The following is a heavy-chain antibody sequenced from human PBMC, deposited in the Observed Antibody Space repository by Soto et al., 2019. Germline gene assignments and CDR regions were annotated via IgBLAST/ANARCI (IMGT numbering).Heavy chain of an antibody. CDR2: IYYSGST. D-gene: IGHD6-13*01. Sequence: QVQLQESGPGLVKPSQTLSLTCTVSGGSISSGGYYWGWIRQHPGKGLEWIGYIYYSGSTYYNPSLKIRVTISVDTSKNQFSLKLSSVTAADTAVYYCARGGSSSPYFDSWGQGTLVTVSS. J-gene: IGHJ4*02. CDR3: ARGGSSSPYFDS. V-gene: IGHV4-31*03. CDR1: GGSISSGGYY.